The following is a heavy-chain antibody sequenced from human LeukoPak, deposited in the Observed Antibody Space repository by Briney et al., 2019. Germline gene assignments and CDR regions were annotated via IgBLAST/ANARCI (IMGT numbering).Heavy chain of an antibody. D-gene: IGHD3-22*01. CDR2: IYTSGST. Sequence: SETLSLTCTVSGYYISSAYYWGWVRQPPGKGLERIGRIYTSGSTNYNPSLKSRVTISVDTSKNQFSLKLSSVTAADTAVYYCARADYDSSGYPEATDAFDIWGQGTMVTVSS. CDR3: ARADYDSSGYPEATDAFDI. J-gene: IGHJ3*02. V-gene: IGHV4-38-2*02. CDR1: GYYISSAYY.